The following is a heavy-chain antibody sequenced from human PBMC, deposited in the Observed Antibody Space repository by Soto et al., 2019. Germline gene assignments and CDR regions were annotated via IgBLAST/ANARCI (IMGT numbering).Heavy chain of an antibody. V-gene: IGHV4-59*02. D-gene: IGHD1-7*01. Sequence: SATRSLTCPVSGCSVGTHYVSWLRQPPGKGLEWIGYIYYSGSTNYNPSLKSRVTISVDTSKNQFSLKLNSVTAADTAMYYCARERELRLDYWGQGTLVSVSS. J-gene: IGHJ4*02. CDR1: GCSVGTHY. CDR2: IYYSGST. CDR3: ARERELRLDY.